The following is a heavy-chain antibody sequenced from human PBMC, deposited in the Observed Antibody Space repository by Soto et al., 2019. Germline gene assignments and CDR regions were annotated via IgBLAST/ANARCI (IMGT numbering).Heavy chain of an antibody. CDR2: IYSKAGKM. CDR1: GYTFNDFG. J-gene: IGHJ4*02. D-gene: IGHD5-12*01. V-gene: IGHV1-18*01. Sequence: QVHLLQSGAEVQKPGASVKVSCKTSGYTFNDFGITWVRQAPGLGLEWLGWIYSKAGKMNFAPKFQNRVIMTTDTSPSPAFRELTSLTFDDSAIYFCARDSAFDIDYWCQGTLVTVS. CDR3: ARDSAFDIDY.